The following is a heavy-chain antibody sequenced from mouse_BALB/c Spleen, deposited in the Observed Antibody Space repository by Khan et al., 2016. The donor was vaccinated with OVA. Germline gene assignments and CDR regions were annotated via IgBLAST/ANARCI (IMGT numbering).Heavy chain of an antibody. CDR3: ASELGRYYAMDY. D-gene: IGHD4-1*01. CDR1: GYSITSDYA. J-gene: IGHJ4*01. V-gene: IGHV3-2*02. CDR2: ISYSGST. Sequence: EVKLEESGPGLVKPSQSLSLTCTVTGYSITSDYAWNWIRQFPGNKLEWMGCISYSGSTNYSPSLKSRISINRDTSKNQFLLQLNSVTADATATYYCASELGRYYAMDYWAQGTSVTVSS.